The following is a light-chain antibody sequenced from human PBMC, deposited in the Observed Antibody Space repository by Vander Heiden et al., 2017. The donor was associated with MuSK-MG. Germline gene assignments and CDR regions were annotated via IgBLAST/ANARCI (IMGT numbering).Light chain of an antibody. CDR3: QQDGSSYT. J-gene: IGKJ2*01. V-gene: IGKV3-20*01. CDR2: GAS. Sequence: EIVLTQSPGTLSLSPGERATLSCRASQSVSSSYLAWYQQEPGQAPRLLIYGASSSATGIPDRFSGSGSGTDFTLTISRREPEDFAVYYWQQDGSSYTFGQGTKMEIK. CDR1: QSVSSSY.